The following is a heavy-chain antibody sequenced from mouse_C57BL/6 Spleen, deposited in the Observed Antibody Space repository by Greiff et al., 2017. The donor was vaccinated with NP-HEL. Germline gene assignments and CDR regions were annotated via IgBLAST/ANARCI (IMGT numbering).Heavy chain of an antibody. CDR1: GYAFSSSW. CDR3: ARYDYDGGFAY. V-gene: IGHV1-82*01. D-gene: IGHD2-4*01. Sequence: VKLQQSGPELVKPGASVKISCKASGYAFSSSWMNWVKQRPGKGLEWIGRIYPGDGDTNYNGKFKGKATLTADKSSSTAYMQLSSLTSEDSAVYFCARYDYDGGFAYWGQGTLVTVSA. J-gene: IGHJ3*01. CDR2: IYPGDGDT.